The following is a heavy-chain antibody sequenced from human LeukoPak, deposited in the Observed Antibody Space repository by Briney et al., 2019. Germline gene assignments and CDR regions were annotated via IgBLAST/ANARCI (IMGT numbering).Heavy chain of an antibody. D-gene: IGHD1-14*01. J-gene: IGHJ4*02. CDR3: ARGNPSSRH. V-gene: IGHV3-66*02. CDR1: GLSVMNNY. CDR2: FYSGGAT. Sequence: GGSLRLSCAASGLSVMNNYMYWVRQAPGKGLEWVSMFYSGGATYYIDSVKGRFTISRDNFKNALRLQMNNLRPEDTAVYFCARGNPSSRHWGQGTLVTVSS.